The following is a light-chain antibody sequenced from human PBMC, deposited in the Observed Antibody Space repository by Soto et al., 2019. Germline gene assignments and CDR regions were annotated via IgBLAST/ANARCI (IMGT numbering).Light chain of an antibody. CDR2: EVS. CDR1: SSDVGSHNF. CDR3: CSYAGSTTSWV. Sequence: QSALTQPASVSGSPGQSITISCTGTSSDVGSHNFVSWYQQRPGKAPKLMIFEVSKRPSGVSSRFSASKSGNTASLTISGVQAEDEADYYCCSYAGSTTSWVFGGGTQLTVL. V-gene: IGLV2-23*02. J-gene: IGLJ3*02.